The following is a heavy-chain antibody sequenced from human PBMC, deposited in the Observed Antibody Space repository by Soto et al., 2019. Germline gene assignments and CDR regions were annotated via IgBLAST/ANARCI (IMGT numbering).Heavy chain of an antibody. V-gene: IGHV2-5*02. J-gene: IGHJ6*02. D-gene: IGHD5-12*01. CDR1: GFSLSTSGVG. CDR3: AHSRRLSGYEYYYYYYGMDV. CDR2: IYWDDDK. Sequence: QITLKESGPTLVKPTQTLTLTCTFSGFSLSTSGVGVGWIRQPPGKALEWLALIYWDDDKRYSPSLKSRLPIPHDTSKNPVVLTTTNMDPVDTATYYCAHSRRLSGYEYYYYYYGMDVWGQGTTVTVSS.